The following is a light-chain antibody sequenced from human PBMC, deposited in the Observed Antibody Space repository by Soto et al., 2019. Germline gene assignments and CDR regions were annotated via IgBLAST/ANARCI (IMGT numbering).Light chain of an antibody. J-gene: IGKJ4*01. CDR3: QQRSYWPLT. CDR1: QSVSSY. V-gene: IGKV3-11*01. Sequence: EIVLTQSPATLSLSPGERATLSCRASQSVSSYLAWYQQKPGQAPRLLIYDASNRATGIPARFSGSGSGTDFTRTSSILEPEDFAVYYCQQRSYWPLTFGGGTKVEIK. CDR2: DAS.